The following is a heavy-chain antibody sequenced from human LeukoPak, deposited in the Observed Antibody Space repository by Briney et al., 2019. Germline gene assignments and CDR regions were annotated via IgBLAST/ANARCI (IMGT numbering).Heavy chain of an antibody. D-gene: IGHD3-10*01. CDR1: NDSFSIYY. CDR3: ARDSGTTGEVKFDP. J-gene: IGHJ5*02. V-gene: IGHV4-4*07. CDR2: IYTSGST. Sequence: SETLSLTCTVSNDSFSIYYWSWIRQPAGKGLEWIGRIYTSGSTNYNPSLKSRVTMSVDPSKNQFSLKLTSVTAADTAVYYCARDSGTTGEVKFDPWGQGTLVTVSS.